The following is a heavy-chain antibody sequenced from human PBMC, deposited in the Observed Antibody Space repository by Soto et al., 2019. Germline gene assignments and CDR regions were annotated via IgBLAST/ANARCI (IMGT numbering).Heavy chain of an antibody. CDR1: GFTFSSYE. CDR3: ARESEDLTSNFDY. V-gene: IGHV3-48*03. Sequence: LRLSCAASGFTFSSYEMNWVRQAPGKGLEWVSYISSSGSTIYYADSVKGRFTISRDNAKNSLYLEMNSLRAEDTAVYYCARESEDLTSNFDYWGQGTLVTVSS. CDR2: ISSSGSTI. J-gene: IGHJ4*02.